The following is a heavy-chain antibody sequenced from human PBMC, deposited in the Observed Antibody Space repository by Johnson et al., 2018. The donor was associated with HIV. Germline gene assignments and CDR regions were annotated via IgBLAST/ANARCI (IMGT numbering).Heavy chain of an antibody. CDR1: GFTFSSYA. Sequence: VQLVESGGGVVQPGRSLRLSCAASGFTFSSYAMHWVRQATGKGLEWVSAIGTAGDTYYADSVKGRFTISRDNSKNTLYLQMNSLRDEDTAVYYCARDHSRDEAFDIWGQGTMVTVSS. V-gene: IGHV3/OR16-10*03. D-gene: IGHD5-24*01. J-gene: IGHJ3*02. CDR2: IGTAGDT. CDR3: ARDHSRDEAFDI.